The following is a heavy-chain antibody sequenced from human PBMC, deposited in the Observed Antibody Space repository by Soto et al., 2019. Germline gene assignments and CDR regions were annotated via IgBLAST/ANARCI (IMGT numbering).Heavy chain of an antibody. J-gene: IGHJ4*02. CDR3: AKDRCSGGSCHYFDY. D-gene: IGHD2-15*01. Sequence: GGSLRLSCSASGFTFSSYGMHCVRQAPGKGLEWVAVISYDGSNKYYADSVKGRFTISRDNSKNTLYLQMDSLRAEDTAVYYCAKDRCSGGSCHYFDYWGQGTLVTVSS. CDR2: ISYDGSNK. CDR1: GFTFSSYG. V-gene: IGHV3-30*18.